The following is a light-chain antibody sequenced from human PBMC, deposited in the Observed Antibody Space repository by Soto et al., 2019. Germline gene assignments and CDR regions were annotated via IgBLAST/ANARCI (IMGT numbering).Light chain of an antibody. Sequence: QLVLTQSPSASASLGASVKLTCTLSSGHSSYAIAWHQQQPEKGPRYLMKVNRDGSHNKGDGIPDRFSGSSSGAERYLTISSLQSEDEDDYYCQTWGTGIAVFGGGTQLTVL. J-gene: IGLJ7*01. CDR3: QTWGTGIAV. CDR1: SGHSSYA. V-gene: IGLV4-69*01. CDR2: VNRDGSH.